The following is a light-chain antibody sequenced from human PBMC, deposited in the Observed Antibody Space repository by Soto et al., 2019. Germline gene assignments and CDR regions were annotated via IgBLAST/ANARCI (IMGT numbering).Light chain of an antibody. J-gene: IGKJ5*01. V-gene: IGKV3-11*01. CDR3: QQRDSWPIT. Sequence: EILSAHAPASLSLSPVERATLSCRASQSVDGYLAWYQQKPGQAPRLLIFGASNRATGIPARFSGSGSGTDFTLTINSLEPEDFAVYYCQQRDSWPITFGQGTRLEIK. CDR1: QSVDGY. CDR2: GAS.